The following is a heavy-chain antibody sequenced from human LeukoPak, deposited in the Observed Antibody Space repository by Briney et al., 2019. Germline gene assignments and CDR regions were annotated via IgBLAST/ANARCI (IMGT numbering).Heavy chain of an antibody. Sequence: SQTLSLTCAVSGDSVSSNSAAWHWIRQSPSRGLEWLGRTYYRSKWYHEYALSVKSRITINLDTSKNQFSLQLNSVTPGDTAVYYCARETGTFNYWGQGTLVTVSS. CDR3: ARETGTFNY. D-gene: IGHD1-14*01. CDR2: TYYRSKWYH. V-gene: IGHV6-1*01. J-gene: IGHJ4*02. CDR1: GDSVSSNSAA.